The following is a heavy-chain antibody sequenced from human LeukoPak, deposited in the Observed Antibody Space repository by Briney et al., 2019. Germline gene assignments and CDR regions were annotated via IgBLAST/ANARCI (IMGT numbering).Heavy chain of an antibody. CDR3: ARSSDRYGMDV. CDR2: ISSGTTYI. V-gene: IGHV3-21*01. CDR1: GFTFSSFG. D-gene: IGHD2-15*01. Sequence: GGSLRLSRAASGFTFSSFGMNWVRQAPGKGLEWVSSISSGTTYIYYADSVKGRFTISRDNAKNSLYLRMNSLRAEDTAVYFCARSSDRYGMDVWGQGTTVTVSS. J-gene: IGHJ6*02.